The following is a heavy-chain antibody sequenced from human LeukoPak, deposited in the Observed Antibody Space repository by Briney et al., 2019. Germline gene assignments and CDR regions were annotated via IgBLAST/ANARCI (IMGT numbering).Heavy chain of an antibody. Sequence: SVKVSCKVSGYTLTELSVHWVRQAPGKGLEWMGGIIPIFGTANYAQKFQGRVTITADKSTSTAYMELSSLRSEDTAVYYCARSSIIAAAGPYYFDYWGQGTLVTVSS. CDR3: ARSSIIAAAGPYYFDY. V-gene: IGHV1-69*06. CDR1: GYTLTELS. CDR2: IIPIFGTA. J-gene: IGHJ4*02. D-gene: IGHD6-13*01.